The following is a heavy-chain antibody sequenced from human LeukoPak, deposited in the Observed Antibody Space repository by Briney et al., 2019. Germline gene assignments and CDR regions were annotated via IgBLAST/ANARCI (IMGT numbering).Heavy chain of an antibody. V-gene: IGHV3-21*01. D-gene: IGHD4-17*01. CDR2: ISSSSSYI. CDR1: GFTFSSYS. J-gene: IGHJ4*02. Sequence: GGSLRLSCAASGFTFSSYSMNWVRQAPGKGLEWVSSISSSSSYIYYADSVKGRFTISRDNAKNSLYLQMNSLRAEDTAVYYCAKDDYGDYQTFDYWGQGTLVTVSS. CDR3: AKDDYGDYQTFDY.